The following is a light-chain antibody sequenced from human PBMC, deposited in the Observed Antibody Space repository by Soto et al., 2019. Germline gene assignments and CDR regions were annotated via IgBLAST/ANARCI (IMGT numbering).Light chain of an antibody. CDR1: QSVSSS. CDR2: GAS. V-gene: IGKV3-15*01. CDR3: QQYDNGPPIT. J-gene: IGKJ5*01. Sequence: EIVMTQSPATLSVTPGERVTLSCRASQSVSSSLAWYQQKPGQAPRLLIYGASTRATGIPARFSGSGSGTDFSLTISSLQSEDFAVYYCQQYDNGPPITFGQGTDWRL.